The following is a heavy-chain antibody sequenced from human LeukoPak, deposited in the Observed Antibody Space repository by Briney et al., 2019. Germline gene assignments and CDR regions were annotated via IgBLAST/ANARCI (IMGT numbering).Heavy chain of an antibody. CDR1: GFTFSSYE. CDR2: ISSSGSTI. V-gene: IGHV3-48*03. CDR3: ARERGYSGYLYNWFDP. J-gene: IGHJ5*02. D-gene: IGHD5-12*01. Sequence: GGSLRLSCAASGFTFSSYEMNWVRQAPGKGLEWVSYISSSGSTIYYADSVKGRFTISRDNAKNSLYLQMNSLRAEDTAVYYCARERGYSGYLYNWFDPWGQGTLVTVSS.